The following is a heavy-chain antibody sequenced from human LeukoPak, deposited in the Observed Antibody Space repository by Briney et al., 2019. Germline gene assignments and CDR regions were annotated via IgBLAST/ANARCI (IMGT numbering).Heavy chain of an antibody. CDR3: ARDGWFGDYNWFDP. V-gene: IGHV3-43*02. CDR1: GFTFDDYA. Sequence: GGSLRLSCAASGFTFDDYAMHWVCQAPGKGLEWVSLISGDGGSTYYADSVKGRFTISRDNAKNSLYLQMNSLRAEDTAMYYCARDGWFGDYNWFDPWGQGTLVTVSS. J-gene: IGHJ5*02. D-gene: IGHD3-10*01. CDR2: ISGDGGST.